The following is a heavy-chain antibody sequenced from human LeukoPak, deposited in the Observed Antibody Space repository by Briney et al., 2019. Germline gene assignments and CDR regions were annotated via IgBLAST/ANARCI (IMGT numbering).Heavy chain of an antibody. CDR1: GYTFTGYY. CDR3: AREYGSGSLFDY. V-gene: IGHV1-2*02. Sequence: ASVKVSCKASGYTFTGYYMHWVRQAPGQGLEWMGWINPNSGCTNYAQKFQGRVTMTRDTSISTAYMELSRLRSDDTAVYYCAREYGSGSLFDYWGQGTLVTVSS. CDR2: INPNSGCT. D-gene: IGHD3-10*01. J-gene: IGHJ4*02.